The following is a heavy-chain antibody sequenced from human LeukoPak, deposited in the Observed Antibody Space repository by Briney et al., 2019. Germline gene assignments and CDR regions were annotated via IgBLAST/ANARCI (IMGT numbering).Heavy chain of an antibody. CDR2: ISYDGSNK. V-gene: IGHV3-30*18. CDR1: GFTFSSYG. Sequence: GGSLRLSCAASGFTFSSYGMHWVRQAPGKGLEWVAVISYDGSNKYYADSVKGRFTISRDNSKNTLYLQMNSLRAEDTAVYYCAKDRVAAHYYFDYWGQGTLVTVSS. CDR3: AKDRVAAHYYFDY. D-gene: IGHD2-15*01. J-gene: IGHJ4*02.